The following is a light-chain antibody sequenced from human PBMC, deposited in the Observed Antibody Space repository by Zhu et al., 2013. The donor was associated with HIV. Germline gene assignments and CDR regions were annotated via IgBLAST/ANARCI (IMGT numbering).Light chain of an antibody. V-gene: IGLV3-21*02. CDR1: ALPKQY. CDR3: QVWDISSDHVL. J-gene: IGLJ2*01. Sequence: SYELTQPPSVSVSPGQTARITCSGDALPKQYANWYQQKPGQAPVLVVYDDTDRPSGIPERFSGSNSGNTATLTISRVEAGDEADYYCQVWDISSDHVLFGGGTKLTVL. CDR2: DDT.